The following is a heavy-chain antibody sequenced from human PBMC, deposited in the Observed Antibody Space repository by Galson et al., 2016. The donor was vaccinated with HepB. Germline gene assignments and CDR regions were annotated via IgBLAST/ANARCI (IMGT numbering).Heavy chain of an antibody. J-gene: IGHJ4*02. CDR1: GFTFSDYY. D-gene: IGHD3-3*01. CDR3: ARAFDYDFWSGYSQSYFDS. V-gene: IGHV3-11*01. Sequence: SLRLSCAASGFTFSDYYMSWVRQPPGKGLEYIAYIDSSRTITYYADSVKGRFTISRDNAKNSLYLQMNSLRAEDTAVYYCARAFDYDFWSGYSQSYFDSWGQGTLVTVSS. CDR2: IDSSRTIT.